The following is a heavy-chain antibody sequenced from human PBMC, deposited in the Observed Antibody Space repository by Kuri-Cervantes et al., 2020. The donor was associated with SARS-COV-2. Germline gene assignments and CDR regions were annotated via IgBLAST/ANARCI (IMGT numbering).Heavy chain of an antibody. CDR2: IIPILGIA. CDR1: EGTFSSYT. J-gene: IGHJ6*02. CDR3: ARGVVVVAAVIDYYYYGMDV. V-gene: IGHV1-69*02. Sequence: SVKVSCKASEGTFSSYTITWVRQAPGQGLEWMGRIIPILGIANYAQKFQGRLRFTADESTRTASMELSSLRSDDAAVYYCARGVVVVAAVIDYYYYGMDVWGQGTTVTVSS. D-gene: IGHD2-15*01.